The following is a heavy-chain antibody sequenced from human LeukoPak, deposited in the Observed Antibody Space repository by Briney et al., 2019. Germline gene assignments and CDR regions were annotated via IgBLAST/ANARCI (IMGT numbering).Heavy chain of an antibody. CDR2: IYYGGNT. CDR1: GGSISNSHYY. J-gene: IGHJ4*02. Sequence: PSETLSLTCTVSGGSISNSHYYWGWIRQPPGKGLEWIGNIYYGGNTYYNPSLRSRVTISVDTSKNQFSLKLSSVTAADTAVYYCARQKYYDSNIFYYHFDYWGQGTLVTVSS. V-gene: IGHV4-39*01. D-gene: IGHD3-22*01. CDR3: ARQKYYDSNIFYYHFDY.